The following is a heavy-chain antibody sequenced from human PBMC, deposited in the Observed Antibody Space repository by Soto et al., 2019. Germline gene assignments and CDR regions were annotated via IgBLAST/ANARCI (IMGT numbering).Heavy chain of an antibody. CDR2: IWYDGTQK. CDR1: GFTFNTYS. D-gene: IGHD4-17*01. J-gene: IGHJ4*02. CDR3: ARAGGTTVTGLWNFDS. Sequence: GGSLRLSCEASGFTFNTYSMHWVRQPPGKGLEWLAAIWYDGTQKYYADSVKGRFIISRDNSKKTLYLEMNSLRAEDTAVYYCARAGGTTVTGLWNFDSWGQGTLVTVCS. V-gene: IGHV3-33*01.